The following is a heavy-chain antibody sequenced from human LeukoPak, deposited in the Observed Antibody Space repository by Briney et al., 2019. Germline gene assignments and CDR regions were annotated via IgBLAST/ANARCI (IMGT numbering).Heavy chain of an antibody. V-gene: IGHV3-23*01. J-gene: IGHJ4*02. CDR3: VKGFHFDW. CDR1: GFGFSTHD. CDR2: ISGSGTGT. Sequence: PGGSLRLSCVASGFGFSTHDMSWGRQAPGKGLEWASSISGSGTGTYYTDSVKGRFTISRDTSKNTLYMQMNNLRAEDTAVYYCVKGFHFDWWGQGTLVTVSS.